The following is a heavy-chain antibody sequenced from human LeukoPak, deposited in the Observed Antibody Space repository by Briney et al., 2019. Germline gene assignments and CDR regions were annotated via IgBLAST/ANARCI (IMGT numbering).Heavy chain of an antibody. Sequence: GGSLRLSCAASGFTFDDYAMHWVRQAPGKGLEWVSSISSSGDSTMYGDSVKGRFTISRDNSKNTLYLQMNSLRAEDTAVYYCAKRYSSQSYYYYYMDVWGKGTTVTISS. J-gene: IGHJ6*03. CDR1: GFTFDDYA. CDR2: ISSSGDST. CDR3: AKRYSSQSYYYYYMDV. V-gene: IGHV3-9*01. D-gene: IGHD6-19*01.